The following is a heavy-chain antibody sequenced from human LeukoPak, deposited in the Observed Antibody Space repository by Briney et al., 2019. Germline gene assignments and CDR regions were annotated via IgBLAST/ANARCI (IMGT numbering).Heavy chain of an antibody. CDR2: IYPRDGST. CDR3: ATLPMDYYDSSGYYGWFDP. V-gene: IGHV1-46*01. J-gene: IGHJ5*02. CDR1: GYIFTSNY. Sequence: ASVKVSCKASGYIFTSNYIHWVRQAPGQGLEWMGMIYPRDGSTSYAQRFQDRVTVTRDTSTSTVHMELSGLRSEDTAVYYCATLPMDYYDSSGYYGWFDPWGQGTLVTVSS. D-gene: IGHD3-22*01.